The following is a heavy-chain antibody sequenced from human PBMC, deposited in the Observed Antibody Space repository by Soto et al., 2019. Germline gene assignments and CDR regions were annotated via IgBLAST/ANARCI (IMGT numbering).Heavy chain of an antibody. D-gene: IGHD2-15*01. CDR1: GFTFGNYA. V-gene: IGHV3-30-3*01. CDR3: ARDVSGSWFFDY. J-gene: IGHJ4*02. CDR2: ISDDGSNK. Sequence: PGGSLRLSCTASGFTFGNYAVHWVRQAPGKGLEWVALISDDGSNKNYADSVKGRFIISRDNSKNMLYLEMNSLRTEDTAVYHCARDVSGSWFFDYWGQGTLVTVSS.